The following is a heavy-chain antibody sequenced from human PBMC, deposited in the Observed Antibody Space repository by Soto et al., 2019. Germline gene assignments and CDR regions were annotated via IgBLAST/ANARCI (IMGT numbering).Heavy chain of an antibody. D-gene: IGHD1-1*01. Sequence: PGGSLRLSCAASGFTFSDYYMSWIRQAPGKGLEWVSSISSSSSYTYYADSVKGRFTISRDNAKNSLYLQMNSLRAEDTAVYYCASDPGVTGTHAFDIWGQGTMVTVSS. CDR1: GFTFSDYY. CDR2: ISSSSSYT. CDR3: ASDPGVTGTHAFDI. V-gene: IGHV3-11*06. J-gene: IGHJ3*02.